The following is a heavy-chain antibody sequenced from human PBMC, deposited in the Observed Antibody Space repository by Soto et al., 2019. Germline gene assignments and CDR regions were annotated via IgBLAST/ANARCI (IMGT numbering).Heavy chain of an antibody. CDR2: INHSGST. D-gene: IGHD4-17*01. CDR3: ARGDSSTVNVDY. V-gene: IGHV4-34*01. CDR1: GGSFSGYY. Sequence: SETLSLTCAVYGGSFSGYYWSWIRQPPGKGLEWIGEINHSGSTNYNPSLKSRVTISVDTSKNQFSLKLSSVTAADTAVYYCARGDSSTVNVDYWGQGTLLTVS. J-gene: IGHJ4*02.